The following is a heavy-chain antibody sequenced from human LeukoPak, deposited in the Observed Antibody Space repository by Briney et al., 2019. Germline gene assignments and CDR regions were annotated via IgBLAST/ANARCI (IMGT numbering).Heavy chain of an antibody. D-gene: IGHD1-26*01. J-gene: IGHJ3*02. CDR3: ARKKWEPTSNDAFDI. V-gene: IGHV3-23*01. Sequence: PGGSLRLSCAASTFRFRNFAMSWVRLAPGKGLEWVSGISDSGHRTDYADSVEGRFTISRDNSKNTLYLQMDSLRAEDTALYYCARKKWEPTSNDAFDIWGQGTMVTVCS. CDR1: TFRFRNFA. CDR2: ISDSGHRT.